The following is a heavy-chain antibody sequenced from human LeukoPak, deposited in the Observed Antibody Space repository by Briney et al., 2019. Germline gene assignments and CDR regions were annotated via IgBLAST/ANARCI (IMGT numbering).Heavy chain of an antibody. CDR3: ARTPWLEYFDY. J-gene: IGHJ4*02. CDR2: INHSGST. D-gene: IGHD3-3*01. CDR1: GGSFSGYY. Sequence: PSETLSLTCAVYGGSFSGYYWSWLRQPPGKGLEWIGEINHSGSTNYNPSLKSRVTISVDTSKNQFSLKLSSVTAADTAVYYCARTPWLEYFDYWGQGTLVTVSS. V-gene: IGHV4-34*01.